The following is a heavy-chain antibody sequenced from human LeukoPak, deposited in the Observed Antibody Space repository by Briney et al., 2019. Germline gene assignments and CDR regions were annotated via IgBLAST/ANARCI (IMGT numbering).Heavy chain of an antibody. V-gene: IGHV4-31*03. CDR3: ARDSVSTGVVRAFDY. J-gene: IGHJ4*02. D-gene: IGHD1-26*01. Sequence: SETLSLTCTVSGGSIGSGGYYWSWIRQHPGQGLEWIGYIYYSGSTYYNPSLKSRVTISVDTSENQFSLNLSSVTAADTAVYYCARDSVSTGVVRAFDYWGQGTLVTVSS. CDR1: GGSIGSGGYY. CDR2: IYYSGST.